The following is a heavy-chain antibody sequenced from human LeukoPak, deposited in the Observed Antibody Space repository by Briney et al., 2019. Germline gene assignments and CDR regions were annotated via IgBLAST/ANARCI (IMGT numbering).Heavy chain of an antibody. Sequence: SETLSLTCTVSGGSISSYYWSWIRQPPGKGLEWIGYIYYSGSTNYNPSLKSRVTISVDTSKNRFSLKLSSVTAADTAVYYCASLAAAGNYGMDVWGQGTTVTVSS. V-gene: IGHV4-59*08. D-gene: IGHD6-13*01. CDR1: GGSISSYY. CDR3: ASLAAAGNYGMDV. J-gene: IGHJ6*02. CDR2: IYYSGST.